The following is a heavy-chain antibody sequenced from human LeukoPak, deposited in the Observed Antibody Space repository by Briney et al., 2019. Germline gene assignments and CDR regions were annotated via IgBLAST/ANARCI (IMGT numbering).Heavy chain of an antibody. Sequence: GGSLRLSCAASGFTFSSYGMHWVRQAPGKGLEWVAYIQYDGSNEQYADSAKGRFSISRGSSKNILYLQMNSLRAEDTAVYYCAKDRCSNGIGCYYYYMDVWGKGTTVTISS. CDR2: IQYDGSNE. CDR3: AKDRCSNGIGCYYYYMDV. J-gene: IGHJ6*03. V-gene: IGHV3-30*02. D-gene: IGHD2-8*01. CDR1: GFTFSSYG.